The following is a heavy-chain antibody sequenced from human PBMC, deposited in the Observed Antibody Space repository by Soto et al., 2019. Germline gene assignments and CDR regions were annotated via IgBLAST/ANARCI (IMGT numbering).Heavy chain of an antibody. CDR3: ARCFGSGKNWFDP. V-gene: IGHV4-30-4*01. J-gene: IGHJ5*02. Sequence: PSETLSLTCTVSGGSIISTNYYWTWIRQPPGKGLEWIAYIYHSGDAYYNPSLQSRLILSIDTSKNQFSLTLNAVTAADTAVYYCARCFGSGKNWFDPWGQGTLVTVPQ. CDR2: IYHSGDA. CDR1: GGSIISTNYY. D-gene: IGHD3-10*01.